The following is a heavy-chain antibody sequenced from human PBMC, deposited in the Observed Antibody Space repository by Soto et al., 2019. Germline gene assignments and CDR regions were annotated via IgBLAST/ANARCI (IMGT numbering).Heavy chain of an antibody. J-gene: IGHJ5*02. Sequence: QVQLVQSGAEVKKPGSSVKASCKASGGTFSNYAISWVRQVPGQGLEWMGGIIPVFGTSRHAQNFQGRLTISADESATTVYMELSSLRSDDTAMYYCARGEAITAAVPLYNWFDPWGQGTLVTVSS. V-gene: IGHV1-69*01. D-gene: IGHD6-13*01. CDR1: GGTFSNYA. CDR3: ARGEAITAAVPLYNWFDP. CDR2: IIPVFGTS.